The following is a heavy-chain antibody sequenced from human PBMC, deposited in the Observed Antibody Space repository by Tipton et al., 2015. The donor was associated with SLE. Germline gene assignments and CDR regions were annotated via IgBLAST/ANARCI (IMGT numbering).Heavy chain of an antibody. CDR1: GGSFSGYY. CDR2: INHSGTT. J-gene: IGHJ4*02. CDR3: ARETAGGNFDY. D-gene: IGHD3-10*01. V-gene: IGHV4-34*01. Sequence: TLSFTCAVYGGSFSGYYWSWIRQPPGKGLEWIGEINHSGTTNYNPSLKSRVTISVDTSKNQFSLKLSSVTAADTAVYYCARETAGGNFDYWGQGTLVAVSS.